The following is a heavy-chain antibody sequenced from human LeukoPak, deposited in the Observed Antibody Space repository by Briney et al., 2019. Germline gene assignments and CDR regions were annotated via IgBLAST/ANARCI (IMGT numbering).Heavy chain of an antibody. CDR3: AKANSITIFGVISPVDY. Sequence: GGSLRLSCAASGFTFSSYSMNWVRQAPGKGLEWVSSISSSSSYIYYADSVKGRFTISRDNAKNSLYLQMNSLRAEDTAVYYCAKANSITIFGVISPVDYWGQGTLVTVSS. J-gene: IGHJ4*02. V-gene: IGHV3-21*04. CDR1: GFTFSSYS. CDR2: ISSSSSYI. D-gene: IGHD3-3*01.